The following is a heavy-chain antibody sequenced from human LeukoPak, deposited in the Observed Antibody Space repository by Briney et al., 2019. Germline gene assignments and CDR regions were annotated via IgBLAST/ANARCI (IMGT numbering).Heavy chain of an antibody. CDR3: ARGGPAAKNAFDI. V-gene: IGHV1-8*03. D-gene: IGHD2-2*01. CDR1: GYTFTSYD. J-gene: IGHJ3*02. CDR2: MNPNSGNT. Sequence: ASVKVSCKAFGYTFTSYDINWVRQATGQGLEWMGWMNPNSGNTGYAQKFQGRVTITRNTSISTAYMELSSLRSEDTAVYYCARGGPAAKNAFDIWGQGTMVTVSS.